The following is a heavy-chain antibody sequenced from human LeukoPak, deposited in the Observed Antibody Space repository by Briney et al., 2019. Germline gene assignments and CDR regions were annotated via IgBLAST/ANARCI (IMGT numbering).Heavy chain of an antibody. V-gene: IGHV3-48*03. J-gene: IGHJ5*02. D-gene: IGHD3-10*01. CDR3: ARDLMVRGVTPFDL. CDR1: GFAFSTYE. Sequence: GGSLRLSCAAAGFAFSTYEMNWVRQAPGKGLEWVSYISGTGSTIYYADSVKGRFTTSRDNAKNSLYLQMDSLRAEDTAVYYCARDLMVRGVTPFDLWGQGTLVTVSS. CDR2: ISGTGSTI.